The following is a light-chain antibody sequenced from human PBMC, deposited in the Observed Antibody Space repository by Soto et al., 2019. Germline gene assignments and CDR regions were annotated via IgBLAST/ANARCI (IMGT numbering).Light chain of an antibody. Sequence: IVRRQSPATLSVSPGERATLSCRASQSVNSNLAWYQQKAGQAPRLLIYGTSTRATGIPARFSGSGSRTEFTLTISSLQFEDFAVYYCQQYNNWPRTFGQGTKVDIK. CDR3: QQYNNWPRT. V-gene: IGKV3-15*01. CDR2: GTS. J-gene: IGKJ1*01. CDR1: QSVNSN.